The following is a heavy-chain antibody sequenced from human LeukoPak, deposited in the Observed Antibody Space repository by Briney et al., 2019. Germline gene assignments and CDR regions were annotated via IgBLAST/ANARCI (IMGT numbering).Heavy chain of an antibody. D-gene: IGHD3-3*01. CDR3: ARQYYDIWSGYYTADYYFDD. V-gene: IGHV3-21*01. CDR2: ISSSSSYI. CDR1: GFTFSSYS. J-gene: IGHJ4*02. Sequence: PGGSLRLSCAASGFTFSSYSMNWVRQAPGKGLEWVSSISSSSSYIYYADSVKGRFTISRDNAKNSLYLQLNSLRAEDTAVYYCARQYYDIWSGYYTADYYFDDWGQGTLATVSS.